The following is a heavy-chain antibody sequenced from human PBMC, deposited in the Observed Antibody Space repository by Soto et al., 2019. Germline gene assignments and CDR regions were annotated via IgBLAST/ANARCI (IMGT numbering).Heavy chain of an antibody. Sequence: SETLSLTCTVSGGSISRGGYYWSWIRQHPGKGLEWIGYIYYSGSTYYNPSLKSRVTISVDTSKNQFSLKLSSVTAADTAVYYCAAGYSGYETYYYYYMDVWGKGTTVTVSS. CDR2: IYYSGST. CDR1: GGSISRGGYY. CDR3: AAGYSGYETYYYYYMDV. J-gene: IGHJ6*03. V-gene: IGHV4-31*03. D-gene: IGHD5-12*01.